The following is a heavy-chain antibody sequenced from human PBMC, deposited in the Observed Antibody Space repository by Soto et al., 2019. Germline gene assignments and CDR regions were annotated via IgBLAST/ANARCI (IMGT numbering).Heavy chain of an antibody. J-gene: IGHJ5*02. D-gene: IGHD3-3*01. CDR1: GYSFTSYW. CDR3: ARQNYDFWSGSLYNWFDP. V-gene: IGHV5-10-1*01. Sequence: PGESLKISCKGSGYSFTSYWISWVRQMPGKGLEWMGRIDPSDSYTNYSPSFQGHVTISADKSISTAYLQWSSLKASDTAMYYCARQNYDFWSGSLYNWFDPWVQGTLVTVSS. CDR2: IDPSDSYT.